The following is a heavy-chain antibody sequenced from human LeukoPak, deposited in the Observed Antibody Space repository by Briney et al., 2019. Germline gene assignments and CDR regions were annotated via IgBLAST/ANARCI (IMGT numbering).Heavy chain of an antibody. D-gene: IGHD3-10*01. CDR2: ISGNNGKT. CDR1: GYTFTSYD. V-gene: IGHV1-18*01. CDR3: ARRWGSGIRGAFEI. Sequence: GASVKVSCKASGYTFTSYDISWVRRAPGQGLEWMGWISGNNGKTNYAKKFQVRVTMTTDTSTSTTYMELRSLRSDDTAIYYCARRWGSGIRGAFEIWGQGTMVTVSS. J-gene: IGHJ3*02.